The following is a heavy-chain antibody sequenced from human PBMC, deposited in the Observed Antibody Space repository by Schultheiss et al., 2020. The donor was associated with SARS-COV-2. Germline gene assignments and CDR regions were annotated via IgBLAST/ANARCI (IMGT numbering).Heavy chain of an antibody. V-gene: IGHV1-18*01. CDR3: AREAVGTIFGVAISNYYDYYYMDV. CDR1: GYTFTSHG. CDR2: ISTYNGNT. J-gene: IGHJ6*03. Sequence: GESLKISCKASGYTFTSHGISWVRQAPGQGLEWVGWISTYNGNTHYAHKFQGRVSMTTDTSTSTAYMELSSLRSDDTAVYYCAREAVGTIFGVAISNYYDYYYMDVWGKGTTVTVSS. D-gene: IGHD3-3*01.